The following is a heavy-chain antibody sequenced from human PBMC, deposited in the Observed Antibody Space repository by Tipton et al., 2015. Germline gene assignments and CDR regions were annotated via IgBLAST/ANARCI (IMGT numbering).Heavy chain of an antibody. J-gene: IGHJ6*01. CDR2: IYHSGRT. D-gene: IGHD5-24*01. Sequence: TLSLTCTVSGGSISSGSHFWSWIRQPPGKGLEWIASIYHSGRTHYNPSLKSRVTISVDTSKNQFSLTLNSVAAADTAVYYCARDLEHGMDVWGHGTTVTVSS. V-gene: IGHV4-39*07. CDR1: GGSISSGSHF. CDR3: ARDLEHGMDV.